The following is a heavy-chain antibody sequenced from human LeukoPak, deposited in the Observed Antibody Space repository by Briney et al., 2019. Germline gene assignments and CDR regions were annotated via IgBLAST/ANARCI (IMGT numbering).Heavy chain of an antibody. CDR3: AAGFGPGFLEWLSAFDI. J-gene: IGHJ3*02. V-gene: IGHV1-58*02. CDR1: GFTFTSSA. D-gene: IGHD3-3*01. Sequence: GASVKVSCKASGFTFTSSAMQWVRQARGQRLEWIGWIVVGSGNTNYAQKFQERVTITRDMSTSTAHMELSSLRSEDTAVYYCAAGFGPGFLEWLSAFDIWGQGTMVTVSS. CDR2: IVVGSGNT.